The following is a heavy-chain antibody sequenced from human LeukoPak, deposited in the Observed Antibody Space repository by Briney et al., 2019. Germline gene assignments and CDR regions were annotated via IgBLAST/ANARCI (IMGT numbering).Heavy chain of an antibody. D-gene: IGHD2-2*01. CDR1: GFTFSSYA. J-gene: IGHJ4*02. V-gene: IGHV3-23*01. CDR3: AKQKPYIVVVPAAIGPLEY. Sequence: GGPLRLSCAASGFTFSSYAMSWVRQAPGKGLEWVSAISGSGGSTYYADSVKGRFTISRDNSKNTLYLQMNSLRAEDTAVYYCAKQKPYIVVVPAAIGPLEYWGQGTLVTVSS. CDR2: ISGSGGST.